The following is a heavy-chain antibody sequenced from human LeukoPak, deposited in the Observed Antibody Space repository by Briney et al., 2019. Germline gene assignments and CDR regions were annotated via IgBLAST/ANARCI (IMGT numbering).Heavy chain of an antibody. D-gene: IGHD3-16*01. CDR3: AKDSAGVMITFGGAFDI. Sequence: GGSLRLSCAASGFTFSSYWMHWIRQAPGKGLVWVSRINSDGSSTSYADSVKGRFTISRDNAKNTLYLQMNSLRAEDTAVYYCAKDSAGVMITFGGAFDIWGQGTMVTVSS. J-gene: IGHJ3*02. CDR2: INSDGSST. CDR1: GFTFSSYW. V-gene: IGHV3-74*01.